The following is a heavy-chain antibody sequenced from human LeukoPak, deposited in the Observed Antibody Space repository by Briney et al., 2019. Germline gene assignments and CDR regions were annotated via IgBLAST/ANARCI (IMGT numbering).Heavy chain of an antibody. J-gene: IGHJ4*02. CDR2: IYYTGST. V-gene: IGHV4-59*08. CDR3: ARHPELYFFDY. D-gene: IGHD3-10*01. CDR1: GDXISLYY. Sequence: SETLSLTCTVSGDXISLYYCSWIRQPPGKGQEWIGYIYYTGSTKSNPSLKSRVTISVDTSKKQFSLNLSSVTAADTAVYYCARHPELYFFDYWGQGTLVTVSS.